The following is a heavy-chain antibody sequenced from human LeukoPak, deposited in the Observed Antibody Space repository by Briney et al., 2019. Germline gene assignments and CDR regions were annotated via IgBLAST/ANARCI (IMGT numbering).Heavy chain of an antibody. D-gene: IGHD6-13*01. J-gene: IGHJ2*01. CDR3: ARLRYSSSWYFDL. CDR1: GGSFSGYY. CDR2: INHSGST. V-gene: IGHV4-34*01. Sequence: SETLSLTCAVYGGSFSGYYWSWIRQPPGKGLEWIGEINHSGSTNYNPSLKSRVTISVDTSKNQFSLKLSSVTAADTAVYYCARLRYSSSWYFDLWGRGTLVTVSS.